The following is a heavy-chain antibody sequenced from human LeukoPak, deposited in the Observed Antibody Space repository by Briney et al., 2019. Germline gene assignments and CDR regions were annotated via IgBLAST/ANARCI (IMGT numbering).Heavy chain of an antibody. Sequence: GGSLRLSCAASGFTFSDHYMDWVRQAPGKGLEWVGRTRNKANSYTTEYAASVKGRFTISRDDSKNSLYLQMNSLKTEDTAVYYCVRERTTDYWGQGTLVTVSS. V-gene: IGHV3-72*01. CDR2: TRNKANSYTT. D-gene: IGHD4-11*01. CDR1: GFTFSDHY. CDR3: VRERTTDY. J-gene: IGHJ4*02.